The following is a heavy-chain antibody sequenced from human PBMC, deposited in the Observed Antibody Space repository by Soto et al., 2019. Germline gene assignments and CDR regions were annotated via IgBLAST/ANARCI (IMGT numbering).Heavy chain of an antibody. CDR2: IIPIFGTA. Sequence: QVQLVQSGAEVKKPGSSVKVSCKASGGTFSSYAISWVRQAPGQGLEWMGGIIPIFGTANYAQKFQGRVTITTNESKSTACMELRSLSCEDSDVYYGESGELVSVVRGVLSYYGMDVWGQGTTVTVSS. V-gene: IGHV1-69*01. CDR3: ESGELVSVVRGVLSYYGMDV. D-gene: IGHD3-10*01. CDR1: GGTFSSYA. J-gene: IGHJ6*02.